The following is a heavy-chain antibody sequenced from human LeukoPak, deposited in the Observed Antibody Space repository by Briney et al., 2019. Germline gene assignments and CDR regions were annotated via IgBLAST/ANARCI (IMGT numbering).Heavy chain of an antibody. CDR3: AKGHSDYGTGFDL. CDR2: ISSSGGRT. J-gene: IGHJ4*02. Sequence: GGSLRLSCAASGFTFSDFAMSWVRQAPGKGLECVSVISSSGGRTYSADSVKARFTNSRDNYKNTLSLQMNSLTADDTAVYYCAKGHSDYGTGFDLWGQGTLVTVPS. CDR1: GFTFSDFA. V-gene: IGHV3-23*01. D-gene: IGHD4-17*01.